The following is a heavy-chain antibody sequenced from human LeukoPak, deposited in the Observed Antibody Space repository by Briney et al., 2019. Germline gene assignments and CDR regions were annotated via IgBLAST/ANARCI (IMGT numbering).Heavy chain of an antibody. CDR1: GGSISSSSYY. CDR3: ARHIKYYYDSSGYPGGY. CDR2: IYYSGST. J-gene: IGHJ4*02. Sequence: SETLSLTRTVSGGSISSSSYYWGWIRQPPGKGLEWIGSIYYSGSTYYNPSLKSRVTISVDTSKNQFSLKLSSVTAADTAVYYCARHIKYYYDSSGYPGGYWGQGTLVTVSS. D-gene: IGHD3-22*01. V-gene: IGHV4-39*01.